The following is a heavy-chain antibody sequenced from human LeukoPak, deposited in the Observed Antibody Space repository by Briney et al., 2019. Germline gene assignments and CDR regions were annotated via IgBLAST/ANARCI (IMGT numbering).Heavy chain of an antibody. Sequence: PGGSLRLSCVASGFTFSRSWMDWVRQAPGKGLEWVANIKGDGSQTYYVDSAKGRFTISRDNDKNSLYLQMDSQRVEDTAIYYCANSLDYWGRGTLVTVSS. J-gene: IGHJ4*02. D-gene: IGHD2-21*01. CDR2: IKGDGSQT. CDR1: GFTFSRSW. V-gene: IGHV3-7*01. CDR3: ANSLDY.